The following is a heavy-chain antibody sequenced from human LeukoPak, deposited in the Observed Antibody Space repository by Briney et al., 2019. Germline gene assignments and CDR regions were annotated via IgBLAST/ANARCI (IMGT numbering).Heavy chain of an antibody. CDR3: ARRGGYQLLLTSNYYYYYYMDV. D-gene: IGHD2-2*01. V-gene: IGHV3-48*03. CDR1: GFTFSSYE. CDR2: ISSSGSTI. J-gene: IGHJ6*03. Sequence: GGSLRLSCAASGFTFSSYEMNWVRQAPGKGLEWVSYISSSGSTIYYADSVKGRFTISRDNAKNSLYLQMNSLRAEDTAVYYCARRGGYQLLLTSNYYYYYYMDVWGKGTTVIISS.